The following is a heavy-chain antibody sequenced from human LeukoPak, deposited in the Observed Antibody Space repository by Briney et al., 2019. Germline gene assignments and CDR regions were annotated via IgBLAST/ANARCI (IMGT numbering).Heavy chain of an antibody. J-gene: IGHJ3*02. V-gene: IGHV3-7*01. CDR3: ARGVQWLAHDAFDI. CDR1: GFTFSSYW. CDR2: IKQDGSEK. Sequence: PGGSLRLSCAASGFTFSSYWMSWVRQAPGKGLEWVANIKQDGSEKYYVDSVKGRFTISRDNAKNSLYLQMNSLRAEDTAVYYCARGVQWLAHDAFDIWGQGTMVTVSS. D-gene: IGHD6-19*01.